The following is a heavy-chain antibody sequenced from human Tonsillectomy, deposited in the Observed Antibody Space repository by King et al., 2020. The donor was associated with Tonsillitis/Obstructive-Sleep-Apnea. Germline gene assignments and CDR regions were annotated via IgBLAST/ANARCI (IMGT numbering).Heavy chain of an antibody. D-gene: IGHD2-15*01. J-gene: IGHJ4*02. CDR1: GYTFTRNG. CDR2: ISAYSGHT. CDR3: ARNELGGGGYYFDY. V-gene: IGHV1-18*01. Sequence: QVQLVESGAEVKKPGASVKVSCKASGYTFTRNGISWVRQAPGQGLEWMGWISAYSGHTNYAQNFQARVTMTTDTSTNTVYMELRSLRSDDTAVYYWARNELGGGGYYFDYRGQGALVPVSS.